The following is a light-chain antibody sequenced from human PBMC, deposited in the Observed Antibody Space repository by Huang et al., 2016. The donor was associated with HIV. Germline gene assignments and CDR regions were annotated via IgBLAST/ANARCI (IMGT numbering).Light chain of an antibody. V-gene: IGKV3-11*01. J-gene: IGKJ4*01. Sequence: EIVLTQSPASLALSPGESATLSCRASQSVRNYLAWYQQKPGQAPRLLIFDASNRATDIPARFSGSGSGTDFTLTISSLEPEDFAVYYCQQRYNWPLTFGGGTKVEIK. CDR1: QSVRNY. CDR2: DAS. CDR3: QQRYNWPLT.